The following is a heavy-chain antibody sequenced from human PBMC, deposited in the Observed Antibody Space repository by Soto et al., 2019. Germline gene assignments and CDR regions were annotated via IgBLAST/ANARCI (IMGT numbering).Heavy chain of an antibody. D-gene: IGHD6-13*01. V-gene: IGHV3-21*01. Sequence: GGSLRLSCAASGFTFRSFTMNWVRQAPGKGLEWVSTISSNSAYIYYTDALRGRFTISRDNAKKSLHLQMNSLRAEDTAVYYRTRDASRDSSARGWFDPWGQGTLVTL. CDR3: TRDASRDSSARGWFDP. CDR1: GFTFRSFT. CDR2: ISSNSAYI. J-gene: IGHJ5*02.